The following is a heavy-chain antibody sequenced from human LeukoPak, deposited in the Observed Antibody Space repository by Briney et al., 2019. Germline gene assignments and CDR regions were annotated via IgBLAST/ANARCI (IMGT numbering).Heavy chain of an antibody. CDR2: IKSKPDGGTT. D-gene: IGHD2-15*01. CDR1: GFTFSNAW. J-gene: IGHJ4*02. CDR3: TLISGYCSGGSCYGY. V-gene: IGHV3-15*01. Sequence: GGSLRLSCAASGFTFSNAWMSWVRQAPGKGLEWVGRIKSKPDGGTTDYPASAKGRFTLSRDASKNTLYLQMNRLKTDDTAVYYCTLISGYCSGGSCYGYWGWGTRITVTA.